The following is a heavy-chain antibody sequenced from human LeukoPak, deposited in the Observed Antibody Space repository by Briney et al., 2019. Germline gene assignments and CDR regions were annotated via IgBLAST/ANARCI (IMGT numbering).Heavy chain of an antibody. V-gene: IGHV4-59*08. CDR1: GGSISSYY. Sequence: SETLSLTCTVSGGSISSYYWSWIRQPPGKGLEWIGYIYYSGSTNFNPSLKSRVTISVDTSKNQFSLKLSSVTAADTAVYYCARHGAYDILTGYYYRGAPDAFDIWGQGTMVTVSS. CDR2: IYYSGST. CDR3: ARHGAYDILTGYYYRGAPDAFDI. J-gene: IGHJ3*02. D-gene: IGHD3-9*01.